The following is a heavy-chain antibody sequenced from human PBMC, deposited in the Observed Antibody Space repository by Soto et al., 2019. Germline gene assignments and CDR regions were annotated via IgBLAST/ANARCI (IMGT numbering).Heavy chain of an antibody. CDR1: GGSFSGYY. D-gene: IGHD2-2*02. CDR3: ARRGAVVPAAIRPNWFAP. J-gene: IGHJ5*02. Sequence: QVQLQQWGAGLLKPSETLSLTCAVYGGSFSGYYWSWIRQPPGKGLEWIGEINHSGSTNYTPSLKSRVTISVETSKNQFSLKLSSVTAADPAVYYCARRGAVVPAAIRPNWFAPWGQGTLVTVSS. CDR2: INHSGST. V-gene: IGHV4-34*01.